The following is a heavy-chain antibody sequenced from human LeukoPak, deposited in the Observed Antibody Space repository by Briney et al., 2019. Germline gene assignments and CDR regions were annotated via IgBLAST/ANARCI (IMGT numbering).Heavy chain of an antibody. CDR3: ARHMSGMGYYYYYYMDV. CDR2: IYPGDSDT. CDR1: GYSFTSYW. Sequence: GESLKISCKGSGYSFTSYWIGWVRQMPGKGLEWMGIIYPGDSDTRYSPSFQGQVTISADKSISTAYLQWSSLKASDTAMYYCARHMSGMGYYYYYYMDVWGKGTTVTVSS. D-gene: IGHD3-3*01. V-gene: IGHV5-51*01. J-gene: IGHJ6*03.